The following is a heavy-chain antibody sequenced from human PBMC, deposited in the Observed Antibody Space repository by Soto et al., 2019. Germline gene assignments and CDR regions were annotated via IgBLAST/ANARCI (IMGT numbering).Heavy chain of an antibody. CDR1: GGSFSGYY. Sequence: SETLSLTCAVYGGSFSGYYWSGSRQPPGKGLEWIGEINHSGSTNYNPSLKSRVTISVDTSKNQFSLKLSSVTAADTAVYYCARGRLSTNDYVWGSYRGSKPAFDYWGQGTLVTVS. CDR3: ARGRLSTNDYVWGSYRGSKPAFDY. V-gene: IGHV4-34*01. J-gene: IGHJ4*02. CDR2: INHSGST. D-gene: IGHD3-16*02.